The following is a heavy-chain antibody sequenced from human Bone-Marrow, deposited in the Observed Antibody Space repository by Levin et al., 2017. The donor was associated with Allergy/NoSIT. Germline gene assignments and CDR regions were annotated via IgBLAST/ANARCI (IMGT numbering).Heavy chain of an antibody. CDR2: ISAYNGNT. V-gene: IGHV1-18*01. Sequence: PGQGLEWMGWISAYNGNTNYAQKLQGRVTMTTDTSTSTAYMELRSLRSDDTAVYYCARDRSGLLWFGELLYTHYYYYGMDVWGQGTTVTVSS. CDR3: ARDRSGLLWFGELLYTHYYYYGMDV. J-gene: IGHJ6*02. D-gene: IGHD3-10*01.